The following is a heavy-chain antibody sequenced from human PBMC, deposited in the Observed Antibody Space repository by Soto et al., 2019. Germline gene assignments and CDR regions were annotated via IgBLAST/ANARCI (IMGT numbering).Heavy chain of an antibody. CDR2: ISSTGNTI. CDR3: AKRRSESYYDPASS. J-gene: IGHJ4*02. Sequence: QVQLVESGGGLVQTSGSLRIACVASGFTFSDYYMSWVRQAPGKGLEWVSYISSTGNTIYYADSVKGRFTISRNNPKSSVYLQMNNLRAEETALYFCAKRRSESYYDPASSWGQATLVTVSS. CDR1: GFTFSDYY. V-gene: IGHV3-11*01. D-gene: IGHD1-26*01.